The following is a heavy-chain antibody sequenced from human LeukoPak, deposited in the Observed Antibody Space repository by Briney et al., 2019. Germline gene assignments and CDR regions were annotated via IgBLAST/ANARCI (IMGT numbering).Heavy chain of an antibody. V-gene: IGHV4-4*07. CDR3: ARDRDFSCSSTSCFPYDENWLDP. Sequence: SETLSLTCTVSGGSISSYYWSWIRQPAVKVLEWIGRTYTSGSTNYNPSLKSRVTMSVDTSKNQFSLKLSSVTAADTAVYYCARDRDFSCSSTSCFPYDENWLDPWGQGTLVTVSS. CDR1: GGSISSYY. D-gene: IGHD2-2*01. CDR2: TYTSGST. J-gene: IGHJ5*02.